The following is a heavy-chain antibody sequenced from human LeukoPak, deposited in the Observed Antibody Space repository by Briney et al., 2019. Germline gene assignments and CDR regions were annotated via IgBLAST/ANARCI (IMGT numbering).Heavy chain of an antibody. V-gene: IGHV5-51*01. CDR1: GYRFTSYW. CDR3: ARQDGNSLGAFDV. D-gene: IGHD4-23*01. Sequence: GESLKISCKVCGYRFTSYWIGWVRQMPGKGLEWMGNIYPGDSHTRYSPFFQGQVTISADKSISTAYLQWSSLKASDTAMYYCARQDGNSLGAFDVWGQGTMVTVSS. CDR2: IYPGDSHT. J-gene: IGHJ3*01.